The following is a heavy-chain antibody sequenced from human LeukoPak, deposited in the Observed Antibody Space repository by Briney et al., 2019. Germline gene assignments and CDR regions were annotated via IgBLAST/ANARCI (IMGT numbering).Heavy chain of an antibody. D-gene: IGHD5-18*01. V-gene: IGHV1-69*02. CDR3: ASSHTAMPYFDY. CDR2: IIPILGIA. J-gene: IGHJ4*02. CDR1: GGTFSSYT. Sequence: ASVKVSCKASGGTFSSYTISWVRQAPGQGLEWMGRIIPILGIANYAQKFQGRVTITADKSTSTAYTELSSLRSENTAVYYCASSHTAMPYFDYWGQGTLVTVSS.